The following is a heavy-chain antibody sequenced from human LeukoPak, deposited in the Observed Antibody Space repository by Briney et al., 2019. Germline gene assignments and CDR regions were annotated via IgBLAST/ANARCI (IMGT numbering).Heavy chain of an antibody. D-gene: IGHD3-22*01. CDR3: AATYYYVSSGSYATELFYY. CDR1: GGTFSSYA. J-gene: IGHJ4*02. CDR2: IIPILGIA. V-gene: IGHV1-69*04. Sequence: SVKVSCKASGGTFSSYAISWVRQAPGQGLEWMGRIIPILGIANYAQKFQGRVTITADKSTSTAYMELSSLRSEDTAVYYCAATYYYVSSGSYATELFYYRGQGTLVTVSS.